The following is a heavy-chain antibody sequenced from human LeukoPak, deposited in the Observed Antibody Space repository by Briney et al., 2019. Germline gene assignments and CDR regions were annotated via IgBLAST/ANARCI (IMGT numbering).Heavy chain of an antibody. Sequence: GGSLRLSCAASGFTFSSYWMSWVRQAPGKGLEWVASIKQDGSEKYYVDSVKGRFTISRDNAKNSLYLQMNSLRAEDTAVYYCARGGSYGYFDYWGQGTLVTVSS. CDR3: ARGGSYGYFDY. CDR2: IKQDGSEK. D-gene: IGHD1-26*01. V-gene: IGHV3-7*01. J-gene: IGHJ4*02. CDR1: GFTFSSYW.